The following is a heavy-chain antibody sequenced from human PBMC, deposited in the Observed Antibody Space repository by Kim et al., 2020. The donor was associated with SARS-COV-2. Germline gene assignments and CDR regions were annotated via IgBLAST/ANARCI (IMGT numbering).Heavy chain of an antibody. V-gene: IGHV1-69*04. CDR3: ARGRGNSGY. D-gene: IGHD3-10*01. CDR2: GIA. Sequence: GIANHAQKFQGRVTITADKATSTAYMGLSSLRSEDTAVYYCARGRGNSGYWGQGTLVTVSS. J-gene: IGHJ4*02.